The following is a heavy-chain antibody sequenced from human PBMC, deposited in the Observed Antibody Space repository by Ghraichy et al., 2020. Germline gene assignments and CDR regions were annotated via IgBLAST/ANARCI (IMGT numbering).Heavy chain of an antibody. CDR3: ARREGSEYYYPFDY. CDR2: VYYNGNT. J-gene: IGHJ4*02. Sequence: SETLSLTCTVSGGSISGRSYYWGWIRQPPGKGLEWIGSVYYNGNTYYNPSLKSRVTISIDTSNNQFSLRLSSVTAADTAVYYCARREGSEYYYPFDYWGQGTLVTVSS. CDR1: GGSISGRSYY. D-gene: IGHD3-22*01. V-gene: IGHV4-39*01.